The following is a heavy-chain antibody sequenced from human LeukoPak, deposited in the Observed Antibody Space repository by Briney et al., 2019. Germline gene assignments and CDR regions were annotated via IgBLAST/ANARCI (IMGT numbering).Heavy chain of an antibody. CDR2: IGSSSSYI. D-gene: IGHD2-15*01. J-gene: IGHJ4*02. CDR3: ARGYCSGGNCYSTDY. Sequence: GGSLRLSCAASGFTFTSYSMNWVRQAPGKGLEWVSSIGSSSSYIHYADSVRGRFTISRDNAKNSLYLQMSSLRAEDTAVYYCARGYCSGGNCYSTDYWGQGTLVTVSS. CDR1: GFTFTSYS. V-gene: IGHV3-21*01.